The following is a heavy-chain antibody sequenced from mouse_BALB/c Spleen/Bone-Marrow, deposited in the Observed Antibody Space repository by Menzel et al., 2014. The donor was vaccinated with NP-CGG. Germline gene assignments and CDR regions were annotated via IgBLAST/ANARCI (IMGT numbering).Heavy chain of an antibody. V-gene: IGHV1-69*01. D-gene: IGHD2-10*02. Sequence: VKLLESGAALVMPGSSVKIFCKASGYTFPDYWMHWVKQRPGQGLESIGAIDTSDSYTTYNQNFKDKATLTVDESSSTAYMQFSSLTSEDSAVYYCARRYGHYWYCDGWGAGTPVTGSS. CDR3: ARRYGHYWYCDG. CDR2: IDTSDSYT. CDR1: GYTFPDYW. J-gene: IGHJ1*01.